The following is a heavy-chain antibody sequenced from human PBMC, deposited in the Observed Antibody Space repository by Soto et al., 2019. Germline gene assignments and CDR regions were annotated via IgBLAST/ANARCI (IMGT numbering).Heavy chain of an antibody. CDR3: ARTVGATEGSKFDY. V-gene: IGHV4-39*01. Sequence: QLQLQESGPGLVKPSETLSLTCTVSGGSISSSSYYWGWIRQPPGKGLEWIGSIYYSGSTYYNPSLKSRVTISVDTSKNQFSLKLSSVTAADTAVYYCARTVGATEGSKFDYWGQGTLVTVSS. CDR1: GGSISSSSYY. CDR2: IYYSGST. J-gene: IGHJ4*02. D-gene: IGHD1-26*01.